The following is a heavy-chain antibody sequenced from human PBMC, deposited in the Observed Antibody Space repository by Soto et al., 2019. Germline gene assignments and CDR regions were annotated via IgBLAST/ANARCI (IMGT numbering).Heavy chain of an antibody. CDR1: GFTFSSYA. D-gene: IGHD3-3*01. CDR3: AKDKSFWSRLYAMDV. J-gene: IGHJ6*02. CDR2: ISGSGGST. Sequence: PGGSLRLSCAASGFTFSSYAMSWVRQAPGKGLEWVSAISGSGGSTYYADSVKGRFTISRDNSKNTLYLQMNSLRAEDTAVYYCAKDKSFWSRLYAMDVWGQGATVTVSS. V-gene: IGHV3-23*01.